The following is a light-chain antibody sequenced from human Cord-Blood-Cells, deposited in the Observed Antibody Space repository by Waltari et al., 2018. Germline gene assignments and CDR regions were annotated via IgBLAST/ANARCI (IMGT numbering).Light chain of an antibody. CDR3: SSYTSSSTWV. J-gene: IGLJ3*02. V-gene: IGLV2-14*01. Sequence: QSALTQPASVSGSPGQSITLSCTGTSSDVGGYNYASWYQHHPGKTPKLMIYEVSNRPSGVFNLFSGSKSGNTASLTISGLQAEDEADYYFSSYTSSSTWVFGGGTKLTVL. CDR1: SSDVGGYNY. CDR2: EVS.